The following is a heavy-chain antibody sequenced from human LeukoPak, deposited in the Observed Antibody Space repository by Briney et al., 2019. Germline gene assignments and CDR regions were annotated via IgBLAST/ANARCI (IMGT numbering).Heavy chain of an antibody. V-gene: IGHV4-59*01. CDR1: GGSISSDY. J-gene: IGHJ4*02. CDR2: IYYRGST. D-gene: IGHD3-22*01. Sequence: SETLSLTCTVSGGSISSDYWSWIRQPPGKGLEWIGYIYYRGSTNYNPSLKSRVTISVDTSKNQFSLKLSSVTAADTAIYYCARLSGYSSGHYYSDYWGQGTLVTVSS. CDR3: ARLSGYSSGHYYSDY.